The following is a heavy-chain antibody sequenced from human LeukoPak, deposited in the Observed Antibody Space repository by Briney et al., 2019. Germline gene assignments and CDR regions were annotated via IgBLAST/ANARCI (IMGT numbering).Heavy chain of an antibody. CDR3: ARVSLGYSYGPEY. CDR1: GGTFSSYA. Sequence: SVKVSCKASGGTFSSYAISWVRRAPGQGLEWMGRIIPILGIANYAQKFQGRVTITADKSTSTAYMELSSLRSEDTAVYYCARVSLGYSYGPEYWGQGTLVTVSS. J-gene: IGHJ4*02. CDR2: IIPILGIA. V-gene: IGHV1-69*04. D-gene: IGHD5-18*01.